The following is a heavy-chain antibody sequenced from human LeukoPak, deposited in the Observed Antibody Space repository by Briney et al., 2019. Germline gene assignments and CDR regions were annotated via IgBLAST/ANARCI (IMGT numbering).Heavy chain of an antibody. CDR2: IYYSGST. CDR1: GGSLSSGDYY. V-gene: IGHV4-30-4*01. D-gene: IGHD4/OR15-4a*01. CDR3: ARHGATRITLVQVYYFDY. J-gene: IGHJ4*02. Sequence: SETLSLTCTVSGGSLSSGDYYWSWIRQPPGKGLEWIGYIYYSGSTYYNPSLKSRVTISVDTSKNQFSLKLSSVTAADTAVYYCARHGATRITLVQVYYFDYWGQGTLVTVSS.